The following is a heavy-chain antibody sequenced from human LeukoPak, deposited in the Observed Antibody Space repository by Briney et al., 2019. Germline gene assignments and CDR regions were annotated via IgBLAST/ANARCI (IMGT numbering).Heavy chain of an antibody. V-gene: IGHV3-23*01. CDR3: AKVPPWSGYYPAGLFDS. J-gene: IGHJ4*02. D-gene: IGHD3-3*01. Sequence: GGSLRLSCAASGFAFSGDAMSWVRQAPGKGLQWVSSISGPGGATYLADSVKGRFTISRDNSKNTLYLQMNSLRVEDTAVYYCAKVPPWSGYYPAGLFDSWGQGTLVTVSS. CDR2: ISGPGGAT. CDR1: GFAFSGDA.